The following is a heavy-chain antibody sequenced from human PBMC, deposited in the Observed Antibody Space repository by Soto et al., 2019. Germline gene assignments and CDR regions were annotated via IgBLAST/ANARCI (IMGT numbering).Heavy chain of an antibody. CDR2: ISGSGGGT. Sequence: GGSLRLSCAASGFTFSSYAMSWVRQAPGKGLEWVSVISGSGGGTYYADSVKGRFTISRDNSKNTLYLQMNSLRAEDTALYYCAKDFSWGYYEFWSGYPYFDYWGQGTLVTVSS. V-gene: IGHV3-23*01. CDR1: GFTFSSYA. CDR3: AKDFSWGYYEFWSGYPYFDY. D-gene: IGHD3-3*01. J-gene: IGHJ4*02.